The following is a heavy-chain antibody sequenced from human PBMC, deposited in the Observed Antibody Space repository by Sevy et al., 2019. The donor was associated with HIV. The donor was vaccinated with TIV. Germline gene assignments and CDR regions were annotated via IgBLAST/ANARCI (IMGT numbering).Heavy chain of an antibody. Sequence: GGYLRLSCAASGLTFSTYGMHWVRQAPGKGLEWVAVISYDGNIQYYADSVKGRFTVSRDNSKNTLYLQMNSLRAEDSAVYYCAKDQGGYNYAPGYWGQGTLVNVSS. CDR3: AKDQGGYNYAPGY. J-gene: IGHJ4*02. V-gene: IGHV3-30*18. D-gene: IGHD5-18*01. CDR1: GLTFSTYG. CDR2: ISYDGNIQ.